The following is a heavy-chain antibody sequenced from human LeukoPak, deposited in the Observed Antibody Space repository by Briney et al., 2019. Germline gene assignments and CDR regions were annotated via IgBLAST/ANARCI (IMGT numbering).Heavy chain of an antibody. V-gene: IGHV3-64*04. J-gene: IGHJ4*02. Sequence: GGSLRLSCSASGFTFSSYAMHWVRQAPGKGLEYVSAISSNGGSTYYADSVKGRFTISRDNSKNTLYLQMNSLRAEDTAVYYCARDPVWFGELLHAFDYWGQGTLVTVSS. CDR3: ARDPVWFGELLHAFDY. D-gene: IGHD3-10*01. CDR1: GFTFSSYA. CDR2: ISSNGGST.